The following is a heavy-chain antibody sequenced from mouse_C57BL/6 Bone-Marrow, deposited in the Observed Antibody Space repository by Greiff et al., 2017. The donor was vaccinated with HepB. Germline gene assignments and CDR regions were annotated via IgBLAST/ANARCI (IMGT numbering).Heavy chain of an antibody. D-gene: IGHD1-1*01. J-gene: IGHJ4*01. Sequence: EVKLMESGPGLVKPSQTVFLTCTVTGISITTGNYRWSWIRQFPGNKLEWIGYIYYSGTITYNPSLTSRTTITRDTPKNQFFLEMNSLTAEDTATYYCTRDGYYGSYYYAMDYWGQGTSVTVSS. CDR1: GISITTGNYR. CDR3: TRDGYYGSYYYAMDY. CDR2: IYYSGTI. V-gene: IGHV3-5*01.